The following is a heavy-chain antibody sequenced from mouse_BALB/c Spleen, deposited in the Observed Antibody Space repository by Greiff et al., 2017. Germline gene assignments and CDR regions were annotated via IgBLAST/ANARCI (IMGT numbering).Heavy chain of an antibody. J-gene: IGHJ2*01. D-gene: IGHD2-3*01. Sequence: QVQLQQPGAELVRPGASVKLSCKASGYTFTSYWMNWVKQRPGKGLEWIGMIDPYDSDTNYNQMFKDKATLTVDTSSSTAYMQLSSLTSEDSAVYYCARDASYDGYYDAYWGEGTTLTVSS. CDR2: IDPYDSDT. CDR1: GYTFTSYW. V-gene: IGHV1-59*01. CDR3: ARDASYDGYYDAY.